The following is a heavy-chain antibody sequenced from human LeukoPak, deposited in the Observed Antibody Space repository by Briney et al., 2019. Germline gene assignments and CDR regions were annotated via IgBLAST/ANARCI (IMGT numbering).Heavy chain of an antibody. Sequence: PGGSLRLSCAASGFTFSSYGMSWVRQAPGKGLEWVSAISGSGGSTYYADSVKGRFTISRDNSKNTLYLQMNSLRAEDTAVYYCAKDLGLLWFGDRYNWFDPWGQGTLVTVSS. V-gene: IGHV3-23*01. J-gene: IGHJ5*02. D-gene: IGHD3-10*01. CDR1: GFTFSSYG. CDR2: ISGSGGST. CDR3: AKDLGLLWFGDRYNWFDP.